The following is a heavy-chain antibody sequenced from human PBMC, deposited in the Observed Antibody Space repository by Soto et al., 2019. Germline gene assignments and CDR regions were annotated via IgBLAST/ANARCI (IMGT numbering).Heavy chain of an antibody. D-gene: IGHD3-16*01. Sequence: GGSLRLSCAASGFTLSDYGMHWVRQAPGKGLEWVALISYDGSKIYYADSVKGRFTLTRDKPRHTLVLQMNSLRPEDTALYYWAKARFGSPQDYYYGMDVWAQGTTVTVSS. CDR1: GFTLSDYG. J-gene: IGHJ6*02. CDR2: ISYDGSKI. V-gene: IGHV3-30*18. CDR3: AKARFGSPQDYYYGMDV.